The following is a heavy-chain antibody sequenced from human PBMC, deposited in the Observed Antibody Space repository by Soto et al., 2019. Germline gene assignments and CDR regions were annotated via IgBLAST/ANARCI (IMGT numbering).Heavy chain of an antibody. V-gene: IGHV3-23*01. J-gene: IGHJ2*01. Sequence: EVQLLESGGGLVQPGWSLRLSCAASGFTFSNSAMSWVRQAPGKGLEWVSTISTSGGITYYADSVKRRFTISRDNSKNTLFLQVNSLRAEDTAVYYCAKKTTSYGDYGYFDLGGRGTLATVSS. CDR1: GFTFSNSA. CDR2: ISTSGGIT. CDR3: AKKTTSYGDYGYFDL. D-gene: IGHD3-10*01.